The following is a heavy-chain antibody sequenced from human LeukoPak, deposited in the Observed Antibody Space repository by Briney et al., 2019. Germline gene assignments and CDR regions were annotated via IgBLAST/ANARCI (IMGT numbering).Heavy chain of an antibody. CDR2: IGWNSGSI. Sequence: GRSLRLSCAASGFTFDDYAMHWVRQAPGKGLEWVSGIGWNSGSIGYADSVKGRFTISRDNAKNSLYLQMNSLRAEDTALYYCAKDSRYSSSWSFDYWGQGTLVTVSS. V-gene: IGHV3-9*01. J-gene: IGHJ4*02. CDR1: GFTFDDYA. CDR3: AKDSRYSSSWSFDY. D-gene: IGHD6-13*01.